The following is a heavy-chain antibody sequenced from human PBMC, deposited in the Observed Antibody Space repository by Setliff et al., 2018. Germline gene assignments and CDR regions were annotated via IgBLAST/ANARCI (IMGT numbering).Heavy chain of an antibody. D-gene: IGHD3-16*01. CDR1: GGSISTHY. Sequence: SETLSLTCTVSGGSISTHYWSWIRQPPGKGLEWVGYMYYSEITKYNPSLESRVTISVDTSKNQFSLNLTSVTAADTVVYYCARGLAVNRFDPWGQGTLVTVSS. CDR2: MYYSEIT. J-gene: IGHJ5*02. V-gene: IGHV4-59*11. CDR3: ARGLAVNRFDP.